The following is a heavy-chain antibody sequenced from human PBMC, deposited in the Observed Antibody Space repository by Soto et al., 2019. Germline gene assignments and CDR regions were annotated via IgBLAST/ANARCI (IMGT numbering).Heavy chain of an antibody. V-gene: IGHV1-18*04. D-gene: IGHD2-15*01. CDR3: ARFSGGVYNTYYFYYGMDV. Sequence: SVKGSCRASGYSFTSYGISWVRQAPVQGLDWMGWITTYNGNTKYSQDLQGRVTMTTDTSTSTAYMELRSLRSDDTAVYYCARFSGGVYNTYYFYYGMDVWGQGTTVTVSS. CDR2: ITTYNGNT. CDR1: GYSFTSYG. J-gene: IGHJ6*02.